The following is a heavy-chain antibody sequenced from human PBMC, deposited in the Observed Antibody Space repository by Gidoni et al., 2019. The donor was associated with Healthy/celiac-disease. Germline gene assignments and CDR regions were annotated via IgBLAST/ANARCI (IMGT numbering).Heavy chain of an antibody. CDR1: GFTFSSYG. CDR2: ISYDGSNK. J-gene: IGHJ4*02. CDR3: AKGGDGVVIDCIDY. D-gene: IGHD3-3*01. V-gene: IGHV3-30*18. Sequence: QVQLVESGGGVVQPGRSLRLSCAASGFTFSSYGMHWVRQAPGKGLEWVAVISYDGSNKYYADSVKGRFTISRDNSKNTLYLQMNSLRAEDTAVYYCAKGGDGVVIDCIDYWGQGTLVTVSS.